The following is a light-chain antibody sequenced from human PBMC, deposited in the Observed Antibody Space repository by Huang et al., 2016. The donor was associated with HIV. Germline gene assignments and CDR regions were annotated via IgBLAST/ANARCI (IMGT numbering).Light chain of an antibody. CDR3: QQYHNWPPIT. CDR1: QTGSSN. CDR2: DAS. J-gene: IGKJ5*01. Sequence: EIVMTQSPATLSVSPGERATLSCRASQTGSSNLAWYQQKPGQAPRLLIYDASTRATGIPARFSGSGSGTEFTLTINSLQSEDFAVYYCQQYHNWPPITFGQGTRLEIK. V-gene: IGKV3-15*01.